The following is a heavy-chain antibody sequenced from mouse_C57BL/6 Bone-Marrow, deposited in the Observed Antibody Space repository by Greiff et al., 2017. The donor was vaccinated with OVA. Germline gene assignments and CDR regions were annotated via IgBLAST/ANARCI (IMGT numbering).Heavy chain of an antibody. CDR1: GYTFTSYG. Sequence: VQLQESGAELAWPGASVKLSCKASGYTFTSYGISWVKQRTGQGLEWIGEIYPRSGNTYYNEKFKGKATLTADKSSSTAYMELRSLTSEDSAVYFCARLGETAQATSWFAYWGQGTLVTVSA. V-gene: IGHV1-81*01. D-gene: IGHD3-2*02. J-gene: IGHJ3*01. CDR2: IYPRSGNT. CDR3: ARLGETAQATSWFAY.